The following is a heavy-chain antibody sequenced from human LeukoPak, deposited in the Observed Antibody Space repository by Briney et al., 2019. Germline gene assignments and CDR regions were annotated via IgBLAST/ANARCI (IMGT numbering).Heavy chain of an antibody. J-gene: IGHJ4*02. V-gene: IGHV3-7*01. D-gene: IGHD1-7*01. CDR2: IKEDGSER. Sequence: PGGSLRLSCAASGFTFGSYWMNSVREAPGKGLEWVANIKEDGSERYYADSVKGRFTISRDNAKNSLYLQMNSLRAEDTAVYYCARLLNYIFDFWGQGTLVTVSS. CDR3: ARLLNYIFDF. CDR1: GFTFGSYW.